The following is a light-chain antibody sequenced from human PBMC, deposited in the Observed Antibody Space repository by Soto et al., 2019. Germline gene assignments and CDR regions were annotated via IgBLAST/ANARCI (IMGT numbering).Light chain of an antibody. J-gene: IGKJ1*01. CDR3: QQYNKWRT. V-gene: IGKV3-15*01. Sequence: EIVMTQSPATLSVSPGERATLSCRASESVSSNLAWYQQKPGQAPRLLIYGASTSATGIPARISGSGSGTEFTLTISSPQSEEFAVYDGQQYNKWRTFGQGTKVEGK. CDR2: GAS. CDR1: ESVSSN.